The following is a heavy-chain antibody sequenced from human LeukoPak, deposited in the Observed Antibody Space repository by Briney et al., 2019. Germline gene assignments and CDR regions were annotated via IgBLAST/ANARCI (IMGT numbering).Heavy chain of an antibody. CDR2: INHSGST. V-gene: IGHV4-34*01. Sequence: SETLSLTCAVYGGSFSGYYWSWIRQPPGKGLEWIGEINHSGSTNYNPSLKSRVTISVDTSKNQFSLKLSPVTAADTAVYYCARGELGLPNRYDYWGQGTLVTVSS. CDR1: GGSFSGYY. CDR3: ARGELGLPNRYDY. D-gene: IGHD6-13*01. J-gene: IGHJ4*02.